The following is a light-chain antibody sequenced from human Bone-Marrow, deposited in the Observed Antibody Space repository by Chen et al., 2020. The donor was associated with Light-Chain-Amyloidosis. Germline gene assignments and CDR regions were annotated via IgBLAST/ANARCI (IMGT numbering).Light chain of an antibody. V-gene: IGKV3-20*01. Sequence: EIVFTPSPGTLSLSPGERATLSCRASQSVSSSYLAWYQQKPGQAPRLLIYGAFNRATGIPDRFSGSGSGTDFTLTISRLEPEDFAVYYCQQYGSSPTFGQGTKLEIK. J-gene: IGKJ2*01. CDR2: GAF. CDR1: QSVSSSY. CDR3: QQYGSSPT.